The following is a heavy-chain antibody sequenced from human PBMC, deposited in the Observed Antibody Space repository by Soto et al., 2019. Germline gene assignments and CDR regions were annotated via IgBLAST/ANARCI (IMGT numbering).Heavy chain of an antibody. J-gene: IGHJ6*02. V-gene: IGHV4-39*01. Sequence: PSETLSLTCTLSGGSISSSSYYSGCIRQPPGKGLEWIGSIYYSGSTYYNPSLKSRVTISVDTSKNQFSLKLSSVTAADTAVYYCASQQLVHYYYGMDVWGQGTTVTVSS. CDR3: ASQQLVHYYYGMDV. D-gene: IGHD6-13*01. CDR2: IYYSGST. CDR1: GGSISSSSYY.